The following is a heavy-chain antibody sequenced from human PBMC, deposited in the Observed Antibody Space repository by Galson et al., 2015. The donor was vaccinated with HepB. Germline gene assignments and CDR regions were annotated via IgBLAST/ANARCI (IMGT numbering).Heavy chain of an antibody. CDR3: ARGYLSYGGVFDY. V-gene: IGHV3-66*02. J-gene: IGHJ4*02. CDR2: IYSGGST. CDR1: GFTVSSNY. D-gene: IGHD5-18*01. Sequence: SLRLSCAASGFTVSSNYMSWVRQAPGKGLEWVSIIYSGGSTYYADSVKGRFTISRDNSKNTLYLQMNSLRAEDTAVYYCARGYLSYGGVFDYWGQGTLVTVSS.